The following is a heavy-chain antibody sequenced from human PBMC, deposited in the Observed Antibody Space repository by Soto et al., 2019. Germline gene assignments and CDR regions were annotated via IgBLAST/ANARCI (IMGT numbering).Heavy chain of an antibody. CDR2: ISYDGGHK. D-gene: IGHD4-4*01. J-gene: IGHJ6*02. Sequence: QVQLVESGGGVVHPERSLRLSCSASEFTFSSYAMHWVRQAPGKGLEWVAGISYDGGHKFYGDSVRGRFTISRDSSKTTVFLKMHSLSPEETAAYYCARVKTDYSNPRGPFFFYGMAVWGQGNRVTVSS. CDR3: ARVKTDYSNPRGPFFFYGMAV. V-gene: IGHV3-30-3*01. CDR1: EFTFSSYA.